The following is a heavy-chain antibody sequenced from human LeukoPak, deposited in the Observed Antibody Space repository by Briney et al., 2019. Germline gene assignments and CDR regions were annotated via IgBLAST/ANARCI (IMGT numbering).Heavy chain of an antibody. CDR3: ARAVDYCRSASCYEGYYYYMDV. V-gene: IGHV4-59*01. CDR2: VYYTGNT. D-gene: IGHD2-2*01. Sequence: SETLSLSCTASGGSLSSYYWSWIRQPPGKGLEWIGYVYYTGNTNHNPSLKSRVTMSVDTSKNQFSMKLSTVTAADTAVYYRARAVDYCRSASCYEGYYYYMDVWGKGTTVTVSS. CDR1: GGSLSSYY. J-gene: IGHJ6*03.